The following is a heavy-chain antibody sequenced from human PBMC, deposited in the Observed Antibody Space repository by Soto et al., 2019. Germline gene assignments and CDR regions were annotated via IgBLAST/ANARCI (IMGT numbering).Heavy chain of an antibody. CDR1: GGTFSSYT. CDR2: MNPNSGNT. J-gene: IGHJ5*02. D-gene: IGHD3-3*01. V-gene: IGHV1-8*02. Sequence: ASVKVSCKASGGTFSSYTFNWVRQASGQGLEWMGWMNPNSGNTGYAQKFQGRVTMTRNTSKSTAYMELSSLRSEDTAVYYCARVPAFTTEFDPWGQGTLVTVSS. CDR3: ARVPAFTTEFDP.